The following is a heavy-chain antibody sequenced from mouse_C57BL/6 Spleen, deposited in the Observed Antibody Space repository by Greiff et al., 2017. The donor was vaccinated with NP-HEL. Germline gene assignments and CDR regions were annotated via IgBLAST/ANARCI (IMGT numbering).Heavy chain of an antibody. V-gene: IGHV1-80*01. CDR2: IYPGDGDT. Sequence: VQLQQSGAELVKPGASVKISCKASGYAFSSYWMNWVKQRPGKGLEWIGQIYPGDGDTNYNGKFKGKATLTADKSSSTAYMQLSSLTSEDSAVYFCARLTTVVATHWYFDVWGTGTTVTVSS. CDR1: GYAFSSYW. D-gene: IGHD1-1*01. CDR3: ARLTTVVATHWYFDV. J-gene: IGHJ1*03.